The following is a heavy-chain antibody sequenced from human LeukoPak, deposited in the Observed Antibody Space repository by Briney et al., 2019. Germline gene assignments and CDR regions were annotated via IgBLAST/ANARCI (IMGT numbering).Heavy chain of an antibody. J-gene: IGHJ3*02. CDR1: GGSISSSSYY. Sequence: SETLSLTCTVSGGSISSSSYYWGWIRQPPGKGLEWIGSIYYSGSTYYNPSLKSRVTISVDTSKNQFSLKLSSVTAADTAVYYCARVGYSYGPRAAFDIWGQGTMVTVSS. V-gene: IGHV4-39*07. D-gene: IGHD5-18*01. CDR3: ARVGYSYGPRAAFDI. CDR2: IYYSGST.